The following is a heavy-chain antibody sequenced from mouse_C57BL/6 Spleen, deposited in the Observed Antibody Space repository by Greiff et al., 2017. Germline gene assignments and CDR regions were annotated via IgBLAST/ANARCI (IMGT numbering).Heavy chain of an antibody. Sequence: VQLQQSGAELVRPGTSVKVSCKASGYAFTNYLIEWVKQRPGQGLEWIGGINPGSGGTNYNEKFKGKATLTADKSSSTAYMQLSSLTSEDSAVYFCARGGYGSSYVDYYAMDDWGQGTSVTVSS. D-gene: IGHD1-1*01. CDR1: GYAFTNYL. V-gene: IGHV1-54*01. CDR2: INPGSGGT. CDR3: ARGGYGSSYVDYYAMDD. J-gene: IGHJ4*01.